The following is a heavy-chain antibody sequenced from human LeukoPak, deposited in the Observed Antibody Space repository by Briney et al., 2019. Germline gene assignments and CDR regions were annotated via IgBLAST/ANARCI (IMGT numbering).Heavy chain of an antibody. V-gene: IGHV1-2*02. CDR1: GYTFTGYY. Sequence: GASVKVSCKTSGYTFTGYYMQWVRQAPGQGLAWMGWINPNSGGTNYAQKFQGRVTMTRDTSISTAYMELSRLRSDDTAVYYCARISIAVAGNNWFDPWGQGTLVTVSS. J-gene: IGHJ5*02. CDR2: INPNSGGT. D-gene: IGHD6-19*01. CDR3: ARISIAVAGNNWFDP.